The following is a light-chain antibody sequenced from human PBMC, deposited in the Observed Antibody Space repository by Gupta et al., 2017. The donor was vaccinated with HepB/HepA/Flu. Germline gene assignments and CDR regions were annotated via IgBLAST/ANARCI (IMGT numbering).Light chain of an antibody. CDR3: QQRINCPRT. CDR2: DAS. V-gene: IGKV3-11*01. Sequence: EIVLTQSPVTLSLSPGERATLSCRASQGVNNYLAWYQQRPGRAPRLLIYDASNRATGIPARFSGSGSGTEFTLTISSLEPEDFAVYYCQQRINCPRTFGQGTNVEIK. J-gene: IGKJ1*01. CDR1: QGVNNY.